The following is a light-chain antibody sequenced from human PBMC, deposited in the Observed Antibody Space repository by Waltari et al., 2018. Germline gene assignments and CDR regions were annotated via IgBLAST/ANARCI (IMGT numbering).Light chain of an antibody. CDR2: GAS. CDR3: LQYGGSPRT. V-gene: IGKV3-20*01. J-gene: IGKJ1*01. CDR1: QSVSGSR. Sequence: DIVLTQSPGTLSLSQGERATLSCRASQSVSGSRLAWYQQRPGQAPRLLIYGASNRATGIPDRFSGSGSGTDFTLTISRLDPEDFAVYYCLQYGGSPRTFGQGTKVEI.